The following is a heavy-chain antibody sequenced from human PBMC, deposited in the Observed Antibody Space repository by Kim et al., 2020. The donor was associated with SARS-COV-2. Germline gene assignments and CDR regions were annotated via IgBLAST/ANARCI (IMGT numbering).Heavy chain of an antibody. Sequence: GGSLRLSCAASGFTVSSNYMSWVRQAPGKGLEWVSVIYSGGSTYYADSVKGRFTISRDNSKNTLYLQMNSLRAEDTAVYYCARDATDYGDYWSGYYYGMDVWGQGTTLTVSS. CDR3: ARDATDYGDYWSGYYYGMDV. D-gene: IGHD4-17*01. V-gene: IGHV3-66*01. CDR2: IYSGGST. J-gene: IGHJ6*02. CDR1: GFTVSSNY.